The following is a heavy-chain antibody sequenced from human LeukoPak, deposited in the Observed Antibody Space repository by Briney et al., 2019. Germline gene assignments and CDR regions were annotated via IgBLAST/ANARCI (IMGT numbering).Heavy chain of an antibody. CDR2: MNPNSGNT. D-gene: IGHD3-3*01. CDR3: ARGGPAYYDFWSGYQYYYYYYMDV. V-gene: IGHV1-8*03. CDR1: GYTFTSYD. J-gene: IGHJ6*03. Sequence: ASVKVSCKASGYTFTSYDINWVRQATGQGLEWMGWMNPNSGNTGYAQKFQGRVTITRNTSISTAYMELSSLRSEDTAVYYCARGGPAYYDFWSGYQYYYYYYMDVWGKGTTVTVSS.